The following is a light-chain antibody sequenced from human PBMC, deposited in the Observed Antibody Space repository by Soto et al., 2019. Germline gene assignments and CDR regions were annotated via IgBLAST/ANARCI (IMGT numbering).Light chain of an antibody. CDR2: DVS. CDR3: SSYTSSSTLPVV. J-gene: IGLJ2*01. Sequence: QSALTQPASVSGSPGQSITISCTGTSSDVGGYNYVSWYQQHPGKAPKLMIYDVSNRPSGVSNRFSGSKSGNTASLTISGLQAEDEADYYCSSYTSSSTLPVVFGGETQLTVL. V-gene: IGLV2-14*01. CDR1: SSDVGGYNY.